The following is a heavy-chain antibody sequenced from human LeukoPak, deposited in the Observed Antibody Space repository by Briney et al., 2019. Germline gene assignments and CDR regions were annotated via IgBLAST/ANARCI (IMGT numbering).Heavy chain of an antibody. J-gene: IGHJ4*02. V-gene: IGHV1-46*01. CDR3: ARVLGAHRYGSIDH. CDR1: GYTFISYG. D-gene: IGHD5-18*01. Sequence: ASVKVSCKASGYTFISYGISWVRQAPGQGLEWMGIINPSSGSTSYAQKFQGRVTMTRDTSTSTVYMELSSLRSEDTAIYYCARVLGAHRYGSIDHWGQGALVTVSS. CDR2: INPSSGST.